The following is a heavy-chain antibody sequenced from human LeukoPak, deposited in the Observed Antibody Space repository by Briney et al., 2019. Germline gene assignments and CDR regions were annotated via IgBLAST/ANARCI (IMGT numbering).Heavy chain of an antibody. CDR2: IYYSGST. V-gene: IGHV4-59*01. D-gene: IGHD3-22*01. CDR3: ARDYYDSSGYNNWFDP. J-gene: IGHJ5*02. Sequence: SETLSLTCSVSGDSIYWSWVRQPPGKGLEWIGYIYYSGSTNYNPSLKSRVTISVDTSKNQFSLKLSSVTAADTAVYYCARDYYDSSGYNNWFDPWGQGTLVTVSS. CDR1: GDSIY.